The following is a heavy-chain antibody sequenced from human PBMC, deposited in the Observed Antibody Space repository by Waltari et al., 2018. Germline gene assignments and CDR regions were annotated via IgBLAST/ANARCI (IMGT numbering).Heavy chain of an antibody. J-gene: IGHJ6*03. CDR1: GFTFSSYG. Sequence: QVQLVESGGGVVQPGGSLRLSCAASGFTFSSYGMHWVRQAPGKGLAWVAFIRYDGSNKYYADSVKGRFTISRDNSKNTLYLQMNSLRAEDTAVYYCAKGRVNPGIAAAGTNYYMDVWGKGTTVTVSS. D-gene: IGHD6-13*01. V-gene: IGHV3-30*02. CDR2: IRYDGSNK. CDR3: AKGRVNPGIAAAGTNYYMDV.